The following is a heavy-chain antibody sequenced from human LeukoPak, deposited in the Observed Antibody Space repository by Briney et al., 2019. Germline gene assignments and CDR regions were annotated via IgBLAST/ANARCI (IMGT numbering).Heavy chain of an antibody. J-gene: IGHJ4*02. V-gene: IGHV3-7*01. CDR1: KLPLGNFW. D-gene: IGHD6-13*01. CDR3: ATDRDSSRQKRFDY. Sequence: GGSRNLSFPAPKLPLGNFWRNCFRKPPGKGLEWLAKINQDGSEKNYVDSVKGRFTISRDNAENSLYLQMNSLGAEDTAVYYCATDRDSSRQKRFDYWGQGTLVTVSS. CDR2: INQDGSEK.